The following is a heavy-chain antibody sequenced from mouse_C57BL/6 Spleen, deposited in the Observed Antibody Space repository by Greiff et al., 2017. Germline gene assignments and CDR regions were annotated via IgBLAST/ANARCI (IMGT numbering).Heavy chain of an antibody. J-gene: IGHJ4*01. V-gene: IGHV1-15*01. CDR2: IDPETGGT. CDR3: TGTVSYAMDD. CDR1: GYTFTDYE. Sequence: VQLQQSGAELVRPGASVTLSCKASGYTFTDYEMHWVKQTPVHGLEWIGAIDPETGGTAYNQKFKGKAILTADKSSSTAYMELRSLTSEDSAVYYGTGTVSYAMDDWGQGTSVTVAS. D-gene: IGHD6-2*01.